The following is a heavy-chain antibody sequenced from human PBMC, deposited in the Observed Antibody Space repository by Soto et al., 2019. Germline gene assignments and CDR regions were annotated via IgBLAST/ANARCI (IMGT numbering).Heavy chain of an antibody. CDR3: ARIKRDYGDRGGGAFDI. J-gene: IGHJ3*02. D-gene: IGHD4-17*01. CDR1: GFSLSNARMG. CDR2: IFSNDEK. Sequence: QVTLKESGPVLVKPTETLTLTCTVSGFSLSNARMGVSWIRQPPGKALEWLAHIFSNDEKSYSTSLKSRLTISQDTSKSQVVLTMTNMAPVDTATYYCARIKRDYGDRGGGAFDIWGQGTMVTVSS. V-gene: IGHV2-26*01.